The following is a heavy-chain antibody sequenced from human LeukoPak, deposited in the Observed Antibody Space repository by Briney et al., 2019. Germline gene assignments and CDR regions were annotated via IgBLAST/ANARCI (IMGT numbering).Heavy chain of an antibody. CDR3: ARDPGSSAFDL. Sequence: GGSLRLSCAASGFTVSSNYMSWVRQTPEKGLEFVANINRDSSVKNYVDSVKGRFTISRDNAKKSLFLELNSLRADDTAVFYCARDPGSSAFDLWGQGSLVTVST. V-gene: IGHV3-7*01. CDR2: INRDSSVK. D-gene: IGHD1-14*01. CDR1: GFTVSSNY. J-gene: IGHJ4*02.